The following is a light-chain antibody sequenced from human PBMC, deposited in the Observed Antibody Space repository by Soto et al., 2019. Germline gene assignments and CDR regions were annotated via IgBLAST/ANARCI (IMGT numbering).Light chain of an antibody. V-gene: IGKV3-20*01. CDR3: QQYGASPCA. J-gene: IGKJ2*02. CDR1: QNIVATY. CDR2: GIS. Sequence: EIVVTQSPDTLSLSPGERATLSCRTSQNIVATYLAWYQQKPGQPPRPLIYGISNRAPGVPDRFRGSGSGTEFTRTISRLEPEDFAVYFCQQYGASPCACGQGTRLEIK.